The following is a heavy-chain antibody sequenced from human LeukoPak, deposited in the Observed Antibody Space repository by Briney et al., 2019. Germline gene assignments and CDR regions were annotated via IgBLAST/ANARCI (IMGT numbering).Heavy chain of an antibody. CDR3: ATVSRSSWLDGFDI. J-gene: IGHJ3*02. D-gene: IGHD6-13*01. Sequence: ASVKVSCKASTYTFTDYYMHWVRQAPGQGLEWMGWINPNCGGANYAQNFQGRVTMTRDTSISTAYMELSRLTSGDTAVYYCATVSRSSWLDGFDIWGQGTMVTVSS. V-gene: IGHV1-2*02. CDR2: INPNCGGA. CDR1: TYTFTDYY.